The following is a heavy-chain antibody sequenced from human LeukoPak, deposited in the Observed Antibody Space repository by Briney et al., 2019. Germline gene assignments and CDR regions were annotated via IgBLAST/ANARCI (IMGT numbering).Heavy chain of an antibody. J-gene: IGHJ4*02. CDR2: IYPGDSHT. Sequence: GESLKISCKGSGYSFTSYWIGWVRQMPGKGLEWMGIIYPGDSHTRYSPSFQGQVTISADKSISTAYLQWSSLKASDTAMYYCARRALDCSSTSCYESHLDYWGQGTLVTVSS. V-gene: IGHV5-51*01. CDR1: GYSFTSYW. D-gene: IGHD2-2*01. CDR3: ARRALDCSSTSCYESHLDY.